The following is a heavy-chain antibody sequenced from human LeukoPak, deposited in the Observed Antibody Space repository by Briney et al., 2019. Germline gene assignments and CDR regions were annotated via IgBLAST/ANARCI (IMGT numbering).Heavy chain of an antibody. CDR2: INHSGST. Sequence: SETLSLTCAVYGGSFSGYYWSCIRQPPGNGLELIGEINHSGSTNYNPSLKSRVTISVDTSKNQFSLKLSSVTAADTAVYYCARGRDIVVVPAARIGFDYWGQGTLVTVSS. V-gene: IGHV4-34*01. D-gene: IGHD2-2*01. J-gene: IGHJ4*02. CDR3: ARGRDIVVVPAARIGFDY. CDR1: GGSFSGYY.